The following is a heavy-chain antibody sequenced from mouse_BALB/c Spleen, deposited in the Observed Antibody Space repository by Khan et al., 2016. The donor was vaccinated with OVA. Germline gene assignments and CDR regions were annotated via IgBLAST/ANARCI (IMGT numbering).Heavy chain of an antibody. CDR3: ARMGGARAMWDYSGY. CDR1: GYTFTNYW. V-gene: IGHV1-63*02. D-gene: IGHD3-1*01. J-gene: IGHJ2*01. Sequence: VQLQQSGAELVRPGTSVKMSCKAAGYTFTNYWIGWVKQRPGHGLEWIGDFFPGGGYTNYNEKFKGKATLTADTSSSTAYMQLCRLTSEDSDLFYCARMGGARAMWDYSGYWGQGTTLTVSA. CDR2: FFPGGGYT.